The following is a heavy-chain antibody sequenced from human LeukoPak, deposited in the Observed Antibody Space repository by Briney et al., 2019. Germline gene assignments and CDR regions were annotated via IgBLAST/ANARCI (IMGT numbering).Heavy chain of an antibody. Sequence: GGSLRLSCAASGFTFSSYAMSWVRQAPGKGLEWVSAISGSGGSTYYADSVKGRFTISRDNSKNTLYLQMNSLKTEDTAMYYCITDRPYTAMVRFDYWGQGTLVTVSS. V-gene: IGHV3-23*01. CDR3: ITDRPYTAMVRFDY. CDR2: ISGSGGST. J-gene: IGHJ4*02. D-gene: IGHD5-18*01. CDR1: GFTFSSYA.